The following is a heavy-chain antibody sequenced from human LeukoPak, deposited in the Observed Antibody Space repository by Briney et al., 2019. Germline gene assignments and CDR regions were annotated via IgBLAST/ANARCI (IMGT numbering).Heavy chain of an antibody. CDR2: ISSSSSYI. V-gene: IGHV3-21*01. CDR3: ARGSGRRLTNWFDP. J-gene: IGHJ5*02. D-gene: IGHD6-25*01. CDR1: GFTFSSYS. Sequence: GGSLRLSCAASGFTFSSYSMNWVRQAPGKGLEWVSSISSSSSYIYYADSVKGRFTISRDNAKNSLYLQMNSLRAEDTAVYYCARGSGRRLTNWFDPWGQGTLVTVSS.